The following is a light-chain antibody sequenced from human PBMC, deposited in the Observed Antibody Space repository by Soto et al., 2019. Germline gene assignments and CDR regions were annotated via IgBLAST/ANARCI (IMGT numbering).Light chain of an antibody. J-gene: IGKJ1*01. V-gene: IGKV1-5*03. CDR3: QHLKT. CDR1: QSIDNW. Sequence: DIQMTQSPSTLSASVGDRVTITCRASQSIDNWLAWYQQKPGKAPKILIYKASNLETGVTSRFSGSGSGAEFTLTISSLQPDDFATYYCQHLKTFGQGTKVEIK. CDR2: KAS.